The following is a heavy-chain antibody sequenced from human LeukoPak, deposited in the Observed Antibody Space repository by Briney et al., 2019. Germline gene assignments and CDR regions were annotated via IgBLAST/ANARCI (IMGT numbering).Heavy chain of an antibody. CDR1: GYTFTDCY. Sequence: ASVTVSCKTSGYTFTDCYIHWVRQPPGQGLEWMGWVYPKSGGTKSEQNCQGRVTMTRDTSISTDYMSLSRLTSDDTAVYYWARAGYYNTSGYYHPFDYGGQGILVTVSS. CDR2: VYPKSGGT. J-gene: IGHJ4*02. CDR3: ARAGYYNTSGYYHPFDY. D-gene: IGHD3-22*01. V-gene: IGHV1-2*02.